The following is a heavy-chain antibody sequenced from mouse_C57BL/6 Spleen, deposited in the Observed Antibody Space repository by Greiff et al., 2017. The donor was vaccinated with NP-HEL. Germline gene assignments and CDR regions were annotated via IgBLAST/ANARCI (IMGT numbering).Heavy chain of an antibody. CDR2: INPGSGNT. Sequence: QVHVKQSGAELVRPGASVKLSCKASGYTFTDYYINWVKQRPGQGLEWIARINPGSGNTYYNEKFKGKATLTAEKSSSTAYMQLSSLTSEDSAVYFCARSGTPYYFDYWGQGTTLTVSS. CDR1: GYTFTDYY. CDR3: ARSGTPYYFDY. D-gene: IGHD1-1*01. J-gene: IGHJ2*01. V-gene: IGHV1-76*01.